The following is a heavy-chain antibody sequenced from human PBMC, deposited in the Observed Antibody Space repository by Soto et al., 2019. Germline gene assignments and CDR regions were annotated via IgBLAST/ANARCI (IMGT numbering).Heavy chain of an antibody. CDR3: ARGHPSSWFDY. CDR1: GFTFSSHW. Sequence: GGSLRLSCAASGFTFSSHWMHWVRQAPGKGLVWVSRINSDGSSTSYADSVKGRFTISRDNAKNTLYLQMNGLRAEDTAVYYCARGHPSSWFDYWGQGTLVTVSS. V-gene: IGHV3-74*01. J-gene: IGHJ4*02. D-gene: IGHD6-13*01. CDR2: INSDGSST.